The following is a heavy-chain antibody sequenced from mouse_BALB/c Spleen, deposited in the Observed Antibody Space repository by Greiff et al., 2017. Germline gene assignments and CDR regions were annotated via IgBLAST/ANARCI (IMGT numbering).Heavy chain of an antibody. CDR1: GYTFTSYY. Sequence: QVQLQQPGAELVKPGASVKLSCKASGYTFTSYYMYWVKQRPGQGLEWIGGINPSNGGTNFNEKFKSKATLTVDKSSSTAYMQLSSLTSEDSAVYYCTRDYRYDGYYAMDYWGQGTSGTVSS. CDR3: TRDYRYDGYYAMDY. V-gene: IGHV1S81*02. J-gene: IGHJ4*01. CDR2: INPSNGGT. D-gene: IGHD2-14*01.